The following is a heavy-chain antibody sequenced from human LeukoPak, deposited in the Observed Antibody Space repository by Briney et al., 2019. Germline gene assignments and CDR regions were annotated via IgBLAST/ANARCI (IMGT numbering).Heavy chain of an antibody. CDR3: ARVNLLPSHAFDI. J-gene: IGHJ3*02. Sequence: SETLSLTCAVYGGSFGDFYWSWIRQPPGKGLEWIGEINHSGSTNYNPSLKSRVTISVDTSKNQFSLKFSSVTAADTAVYYCARVNLLPSHAFDIWGQGTMVTVSS. D-gene: IGHD5-18*01. CDR1: GGSFGDFY. V-gene: IGHV4-34*01. CDR2: INHSGST.